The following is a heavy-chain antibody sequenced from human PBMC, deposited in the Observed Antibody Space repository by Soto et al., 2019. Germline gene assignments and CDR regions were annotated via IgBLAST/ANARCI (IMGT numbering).Heavy chain of an antibody. Sequence: QVQLVQSGAEVKKPGASVKVSCKASGYTFTSYGISWVRQAPGQGLAWMGWISAYNGNTNYAQKLQGRVTMTTDTSTSTAYMELRSLRSDDTAVYYCARVYGDYGACYNYGMDVWGQGTTVTVSS. D-gene: IGHD4-17*01. CDR1: GYTFTSYG. V-gene: IGHV1-18*01. J-gene: IGHJ6*02. CDR3: ARVYGDYGACYNYGMDV. CDR2: ISAYNGNT.